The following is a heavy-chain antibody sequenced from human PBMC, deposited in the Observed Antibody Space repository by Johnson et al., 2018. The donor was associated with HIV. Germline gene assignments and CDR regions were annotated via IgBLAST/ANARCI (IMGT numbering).Heavy chain of an antibody. V-gene: IGHV3-66*01. Sequence: VQLVESGGGLVQPGGSLRLSCAASGFTVSSNYMSWVRQAPGKGLEWVSVIYSGGSTYYADSVKGRFTISRDNSKNTLYLQMNSLRDEDTSVYYCARGLTMIVVVDAFDIWGQGTMVTVFS. CDR1: GFTVSSNY. J-gene: IGHJ3*02. D-gene: IGHD3-22*01. CDR2: IYSGGST. CDR3: ARGLTMIVVVDAFDI.